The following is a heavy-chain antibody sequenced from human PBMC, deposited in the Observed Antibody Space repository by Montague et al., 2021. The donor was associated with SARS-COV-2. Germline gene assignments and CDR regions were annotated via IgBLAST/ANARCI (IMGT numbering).Heavy chain of an antibody. D-gene: IGHD3-10*01. V-gene: IGHV4-59*01. Sequence: SETLSLTCSVSGTSITSYYWNWIRQPPGKGLEWIGYISDSGSTNYSPSLKSGVTMSVDTSKNQMSLKLTSVTAADTAVYYCARGCLSYFGAGSHCYGMDVWGQGTTVTVSS. CDR1: GTSITSYY. J-gene: IGHJ6*02. CDR2: ISDSGST. CDR3: ARGCLSYFGAGSHCYGMDV.